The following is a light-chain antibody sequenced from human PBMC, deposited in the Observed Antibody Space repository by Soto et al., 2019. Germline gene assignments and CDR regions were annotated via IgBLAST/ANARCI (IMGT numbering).Light chain of an antibody. Sequence: QSVLTQSSSASASLGSSVKLTCTLSSGHSSYIIAWHQQQPGKAPRYLMKLEGRGSYNKGSGVPDRFSGSSSGADRYLTISNLQSEDEADYYCETWDSNTRLFGGGTKVTVL. CDR1: SGHSSYI. V-gene: IGLV4-60*03. J-gene: IGLJ2*01. CDR3: ETWDSNTRL. CDR2: LEGRGSY.